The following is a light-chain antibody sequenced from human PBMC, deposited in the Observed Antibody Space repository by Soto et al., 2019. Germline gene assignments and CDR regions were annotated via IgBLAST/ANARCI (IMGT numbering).Light chain of an antibody. CDR2: AAS. CDR1: QGISSY. V-gene: IGKV1-8*01. CDR3: QQYYSYPWT. J-gene: IGKJ1*01. Sequence: APLVDSDPRTYRASQGISSYLAWYQQKPGKVPKLLIYAASTLQSGVPSRFSGSGSGTDFTLTISCLQSEDFATYYCQQYYSYPWTFGQGTKVDIK.